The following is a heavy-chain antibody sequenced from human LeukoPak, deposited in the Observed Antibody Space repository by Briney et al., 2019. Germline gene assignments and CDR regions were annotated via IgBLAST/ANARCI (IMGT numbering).Heavy chain of an antibody. CDR1: GFTFSSYA. Sequence: PGGSLRLSCAASGFTFSSYAMSWVRQAPGKGLEWVSAISGSGGSTYYGDSVKGRFTISRDNSKNTLYLQMNSLRAEDTAVYYCAKLESVFGVVITPYFDYWGQGTLVTVSS. CDR2: ISGSGGST. J-gene: IGHJ4*02. D-gene: IGHD3-3*01. V-gene: IGHV3-23*01. CDR3: AKLESVFGVVITPYFDY.